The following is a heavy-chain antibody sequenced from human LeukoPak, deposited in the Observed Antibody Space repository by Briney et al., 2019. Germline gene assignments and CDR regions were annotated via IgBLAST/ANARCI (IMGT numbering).Heavy chain of an antibody. CDR3: ARVGDPYYYDSSGYYYDY. V-gene: IGHV1-46*01. CDR2: INPSGGST. CDR1: GYTFTSYY. J-gene: IGHJ4*02. D-gene: IGHD3-22*01. Sequence: GASVKVSCKASGYTFTSYYMHWVRQAPGPGLEWMGIINPSGGSTSYAQKFQGRVTMTRDTSTSTVYMELSSLRSEDTAVYYCARVGDPYYYDSSGYYYDYWGQGTLVTVSS.